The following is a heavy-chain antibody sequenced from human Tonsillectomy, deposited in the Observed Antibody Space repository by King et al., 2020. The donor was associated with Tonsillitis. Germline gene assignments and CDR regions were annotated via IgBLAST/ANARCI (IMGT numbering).Heavy chain of an antibody. D-gene: IGHD1-1*01. V-gene: IGHV3-48*02. Sequence: VQLVESGGGLVQPGGSLRLSCAASGFTFSSFSMNWVRQAPGKGLEWGSCISSSSSTIYYADSVKGRFTISRDNAKNSLYLQMNSLRDEDTAVYYCARDSRSGYLYWGQGVLGTVSS. CDR2: ISSSSSTI. J-gene: IGHJ4*02. CDR3: ARDSRSGYLY. CDR1: GFTFSSFS.